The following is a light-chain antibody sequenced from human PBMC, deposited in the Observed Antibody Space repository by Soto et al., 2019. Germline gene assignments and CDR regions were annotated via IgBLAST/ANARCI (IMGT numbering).Light chain of an antibody. CDR2: GAS. Sequence: EIVLTQSPGTLSLSPGERATLSCRASQSVSSSYLAWYQQKPGRAPRLLIYGASSRATGIPDRFSGSGSGTDFTLTISRLEPEDFAVYYGQQYGSSPWTFGQGTKVEIK. CDR3: QQYGSSPWT. V-gene: IGKV3-20*01. CDR1: QSVSSSY. J-gene: IGKJ1*01.